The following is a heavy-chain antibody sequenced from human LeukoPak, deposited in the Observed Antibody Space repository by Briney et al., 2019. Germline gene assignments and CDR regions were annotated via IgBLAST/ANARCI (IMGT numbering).Heavy chain of an antibody. CDR3: ARHKNRQLERRDNYFDY. CDR2: INHSGST. Sequence: SETLSLTCAVYGGSFSGYYWSWIRQPPGKGLEWIGEINHSGSTNYNPSLKSRVTISVDTSKNQFSLKLSSVTAADTAVYYCARHKNRQLERRDNYFDYWGQGTLATVSS. D-gene: IGHD1-1*01. V-gene: IGHV4-34*01. CDR1: GGSFSGYY. J-gene: IGHJ4*02.